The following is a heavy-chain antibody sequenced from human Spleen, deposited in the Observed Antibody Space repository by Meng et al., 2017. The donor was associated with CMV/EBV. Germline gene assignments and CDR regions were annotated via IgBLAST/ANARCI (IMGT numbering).Heavy chain of an antibody. J-gene: IGHJ5*02. CDR3: ARGLRRCSSTSCYPRFGP. D-gene: IGHD2-2*01. CDR1: FSDYD. CDR2: MDPNSGDT. Sequence: FSDYDIAWMRLASGQGLEWMGWMDPNSGDTGSAKKFQGRVTMTRDTSINTAYMELSSLTSEDTAVYYCARGLRRCSSTSCYPRFGPWGQGTLVTVSS. V-gene: IGHV1-8*01.